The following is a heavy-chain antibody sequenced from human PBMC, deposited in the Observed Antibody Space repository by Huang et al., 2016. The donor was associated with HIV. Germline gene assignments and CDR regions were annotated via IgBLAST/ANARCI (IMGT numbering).Heavy chain of an antibody. J-gene: IGHJ3*01. V-gene: IGHV4-39*01. Sequence: QTRLQESGPGLVKPSETLSLTCTVSGGSISSRTYYGAWIRQPPGEGLEWIGNFYCGGSNYYSPSLSRRITMSLATSKNQFSLRLTSVTAADTAVYYCARGGSHFAGWDGFPVHPLDLWGRGTMVTVSS. CDR2: FYCGGSN. D-gene: IGHD3-10*01. CDR3: ARGGSHFAGWDGFPVHPLDL. CDR1: GGSISSRTYY.